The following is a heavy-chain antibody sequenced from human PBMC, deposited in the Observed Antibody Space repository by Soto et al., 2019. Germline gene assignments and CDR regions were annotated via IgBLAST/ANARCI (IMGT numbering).Heavy chain of an antibody. V-gene: IGHV1-3*01. CDR1: GYTFTSYA. J-gene: IGHJ4*02. D-gene: IGHD3-3*01. CDR3: ARESHKPGPYYDFWSDLDH. CDR2: INAGNGNT. Sequence: QVQLVQSGAEVKKPGASVKVSCKASGYTFTSYAMHWVRQGPGQRLEWMGWINAGNGNTKYSEKFQGRVTITRDTSASTDYMELRGLRSEDTAVYYCARESHKPGPYYDFWSDLDHWGQGTLVTVSS.